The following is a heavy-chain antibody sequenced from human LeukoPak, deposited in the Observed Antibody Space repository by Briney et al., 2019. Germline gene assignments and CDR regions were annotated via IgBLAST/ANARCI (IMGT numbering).Heavy chain of an antibody. CDR2: IYYSGSI. Sequence: SETLSLTCTVSGGSISSSSYYWGWIRQPPGKGLEWIGSIYYSGSIYYNPSLKSRVTISVDTSKNQFSLKLSSVTAADMAVYYCARQGCSSTSCYSDYWGQGTLVTVSS. V-gene: IGHV4-39*01. D-gene: IGHD2-2*01. CDR1: GGSISSSSYY. J-gene: IGHJ4*02. CDR3: ARQGCSSTSCYSDY.